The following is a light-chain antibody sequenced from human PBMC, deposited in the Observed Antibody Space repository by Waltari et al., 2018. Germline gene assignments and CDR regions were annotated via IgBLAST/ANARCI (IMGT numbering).Light chain of an antibody. J-gene: IGLJ2*01. V-gene: IGLV1-44*01. Sequence: QPVLTHPPSASATPGQTVVISCSGASSYIGTNTIHWYQKLPGAAPKLLLYFNNQRPSGVPDRFSGSKSGTSASRVVSGLQSDDEAEYYCAAWDDSLNGLVFGGGTKLTVL. CDR3: AAWDDSLNGLV. CDR2: FNN. CDR1: SSYIGTNT.